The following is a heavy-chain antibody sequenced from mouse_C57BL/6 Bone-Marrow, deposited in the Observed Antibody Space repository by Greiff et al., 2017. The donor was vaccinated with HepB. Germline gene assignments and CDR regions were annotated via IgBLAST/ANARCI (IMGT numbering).Heavy chain of an antibody. J-gene: IGHJ4*01. V-gene: IGHV1-55*01. CDR2: IYPGSGST. D-gene: IGHD1-1*01. CDR3: AGRHYDGFPYYYAMDY. Sequence: QVQLQQPGAELVKPGASVKMSCKASGYTFTSYWITWVKQRPGQGLEWIGDIYPGSGSTNYNEKFKSKATLTVDTSSSTAYMQLSSLTSEDSAVYYFAGRHYDGFPYYYAMDYWGQGTSVTVSS. CDR1: GYTFTSYW.